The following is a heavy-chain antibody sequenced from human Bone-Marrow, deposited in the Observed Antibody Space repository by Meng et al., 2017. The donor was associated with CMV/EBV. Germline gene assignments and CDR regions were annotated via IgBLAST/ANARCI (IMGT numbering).Heavy chain of an antibody. CDR1: GFTFSSYG. CDR3: TRDDDRITIFGVVIYPNQDREKKVYYYGMDV. CDR2: IRYDGSNK. D-gene: IGHD3-3*01. Sequence: GGSLRLSCAASGFTFSSYGMHWVRQAPGKGLEWVAFIRYDGSNKYYADSVKGRFTISRDNSKNTLYLQMNSLRAEDTAVYYCTRDDDRITIFGVVIYPNQDREKKVYYYGMDVWGQGTKVTVS. V-gene: IGHV3-30*02. J-gene: IGHJ6*02.